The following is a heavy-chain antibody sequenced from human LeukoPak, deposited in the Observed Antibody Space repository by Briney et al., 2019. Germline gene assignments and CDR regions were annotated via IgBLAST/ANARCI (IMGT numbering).Heavy chain of an antibody. V-gene: IGHV3-48*04. D-gene: IGHD3-22*01. CDR1: GFTFSTYS. Sequence: PGGSLRLSCAASGFTFSTYSIDWVRQAPGKGLEWLSYISSSSSTIDFADSVKGRFTISRDNARNSVYLQMNSLRAEDTAVYYCARVHTSSYAADLWGQGTLVTVSS. CDR2: ISSSSSTI. CDR3: ARVHTSSYAADL. J-gene: IGHJ5*02.